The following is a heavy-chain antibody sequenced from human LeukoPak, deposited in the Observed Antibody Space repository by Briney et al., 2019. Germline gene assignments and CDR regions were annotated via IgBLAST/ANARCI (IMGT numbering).Heavy chain of an antibody. CDR1: GFAFSDYE. Sequence: PGRSLRLSCAASGFAFSDYEMNWVRQAPGKGLEWVSYISSSGSIIYYADSVKGRFTISRDNAKRSLFLQMNSLRVEDTAVYYCARTMWGFDYWGQGTLVTVSS. J-gene: IGHJ4*02. CDR2: ISSSGSII. V-gene: IGHV3-48*03. CDR3: ARTMWGFDY. D-gene: IGHD7-27*01.